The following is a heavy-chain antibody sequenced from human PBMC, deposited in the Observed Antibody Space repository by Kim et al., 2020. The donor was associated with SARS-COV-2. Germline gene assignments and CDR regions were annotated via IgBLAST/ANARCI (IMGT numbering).Heavy chain of an antibody. CDR3: AGLRFYYDSSGYYYFDY. V-gene: IGHV3-11*03. D-gene: IGHD3-22*01. Sequence: KGRFHISRDNAKNSLYLQMNSLRAEDTAVYYCAGLRFYYDSSGYYYFDYWGQGTLVTVSS. J-gene: IGHJ4*02.